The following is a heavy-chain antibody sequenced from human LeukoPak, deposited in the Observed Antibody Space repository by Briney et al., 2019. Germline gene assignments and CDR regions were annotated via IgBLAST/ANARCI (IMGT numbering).Heavy chain of an antibody. CDR3: ARDRASKYGGYADY. CDR2: INPNSGGT. Sequence: ASVKVSCKASGYTFTGYYMHWVRQAPGQGLEWMGRINPNSGGTTYAQKFQGRVTMTRDTSISTAYMELSRLRSDDTAVYYCARDRASKYGGYADYWGQGTLVTVSS. V-gene: IGHV1-2*06. CDR1: GYTFTGYY. D-gene: IGHD5-12*01. J-gene: IGHJ4*02.